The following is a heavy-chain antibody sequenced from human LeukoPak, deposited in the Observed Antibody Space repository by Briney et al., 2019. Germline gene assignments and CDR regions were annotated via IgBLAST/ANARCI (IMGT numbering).Heavy chain of an antibody. CDR1: GFTFDDYA. J-gene: IGHJ4*02. CDR3: ATMTTVTLGGY. CDR2: ISWNSGSI. D-gene: IGHD4-17*01. Sequence: GGSLRLSCAASGFTFDDYAMHWVRQAPGKGLEWVSGISWNSGSIGYADSVKGRFTISRDNAKNSLYLQMNSLRAEDTALYYCATMTTVTLGGYWGQGTLVTVSS. V-gene: IGHV3-9*01.